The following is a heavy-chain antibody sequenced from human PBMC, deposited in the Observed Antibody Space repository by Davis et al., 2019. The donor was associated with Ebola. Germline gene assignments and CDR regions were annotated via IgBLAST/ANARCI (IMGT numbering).Heavy chain of an antibody. J-gene: IGHJ6*02. CDR3: ARALVHPWYYYGMDV. CDR1: GFSLSTSGMC. CDR2: IDWDDDK. V-gene: IGHV2-70*01. D-gene: IGHD6-6*01. Sequence: SGPTLVKPTQTLTLTCTFSGFSLSTSGMCVSWIRQPPGKALEWLALIDWDDDKYYSTSLKTRLTISKDTSKNQVVLTMTNMDPVDTATYYCARALVHPWYYYGMDVWGQGTTVTVSS.